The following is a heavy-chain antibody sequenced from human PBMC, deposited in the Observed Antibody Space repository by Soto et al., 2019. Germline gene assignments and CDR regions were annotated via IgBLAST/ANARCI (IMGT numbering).Heavy chain of an antibody. J-gene: IGHJ5*02. CDR1: GGSITNSAFK. CDR2: IYYSGTT. Sequence: PSETLSLTCTASGGSITNSAFKWGWIRQSPGKVMEWIGSIYYSGTTYYNPSFQSRVAISVDTSTNQFPLKLNSVTAADTAVYYCARHGAAPVASWFDPWGQGTLVTVSS. CDR3: ARHGAAPVASWFDP. D-gene: IGHD6-13*01. V-gene: IGHV4-39*01.